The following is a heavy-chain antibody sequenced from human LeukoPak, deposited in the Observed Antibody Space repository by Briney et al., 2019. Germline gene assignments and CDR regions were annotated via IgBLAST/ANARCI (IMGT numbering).Heavy chain of an antibody. J-gene: IGHJ4*02. D-gene: IGHD6-25*01. Sequence: ESGPTLVKPTQTLTLTCTFSGFSLTTGGVAVGWIRQPPGKALEWLALIYGNDDKRYSPSLRSRLTISKDTSKNQVVLTMTNMDPVDTATYYCAHRVSSGFDYWGQGTLVTVSS. CDR2: IYGNDDK. CDR1: GFSLTTGGVA. CDR3: AHRVSSGFDY. V-gene: IGHV2-5*01.